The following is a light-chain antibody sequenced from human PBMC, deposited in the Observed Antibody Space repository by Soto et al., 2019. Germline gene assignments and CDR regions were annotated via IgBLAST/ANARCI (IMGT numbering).Light chain of an antibody. V-gene: IGKV3-15*01. CDR2: GAS. J-gene: IGKJ4*01. CDR1: QSVSSN. Sequence: EIVMTQSPATLSVSPGGRATLSCRASQSVSSNLDWYQQKPGQAPRLLVYGASTRATGIPARFSGSGSGTEFTLTISSLQSEDCAVYYCQQYTNWPLTFGGGAKVEIK. CDR3: QQYTNWPLT.